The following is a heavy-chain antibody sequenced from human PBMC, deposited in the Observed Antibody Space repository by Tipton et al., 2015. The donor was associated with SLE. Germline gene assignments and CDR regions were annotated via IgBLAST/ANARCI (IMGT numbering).Heavy chain of an antibody. Sequence: TLSLTCAVYPGSVDGYYWSWIRQPPGKGLEWLGEINHGGYTNYNPSLKSRVTIAIDTSKNQISLKLTSVTAADTAVHYCARMGLYARDAFDIWGQGTTVTVSS. CDR1: PGSVDGYY. J-gene: IGHJ3*02. CDR2: INHGGYT. V-gene: IGHV4-34*01. D-gene: IGHD3-16*01. CDR3: ARMGLYARDAFDI.